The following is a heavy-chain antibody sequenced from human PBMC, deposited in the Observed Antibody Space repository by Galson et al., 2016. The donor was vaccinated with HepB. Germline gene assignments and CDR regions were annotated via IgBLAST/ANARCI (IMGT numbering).Heavy chain of an antibody. CDR1: GFSISSGFH. J-gene: IGHJ4*02. D-gene: IGHD5-12*01. V-gene: IGHV4-38-2*02. CDR3: ARGRYSYGCMDY. CDR2: VYHSGSA. Sequence: SETLSLTCTVSGFSISSGFHWGWIRQPPGKGLEFIGTVYHSGSAYSNPSLKSRVTLSVDTSKNQLSLRLSSVTAADTAVYFCARGRYSYGCMDYWGQGTPVTVSS.